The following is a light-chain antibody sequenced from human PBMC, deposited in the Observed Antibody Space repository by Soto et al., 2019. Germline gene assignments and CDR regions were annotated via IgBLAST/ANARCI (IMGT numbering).Light chain of an antibody. CDR1: NIGNKR. Sequence: SYELTQPPSVSVAPEKTATITCGGNNIGNKRVHWYRQKPGQAPVLVISYDSDRPSGIPERFSGSNSGNTATLTISRVEDGDEADYYCQVWDIMSDNYVFGPGSKVTV. CDR3: QVWDIMSDNYV. CDR2: YDS. V-gene: IGLV3-21*04. J-gene: IGLJ1*01.